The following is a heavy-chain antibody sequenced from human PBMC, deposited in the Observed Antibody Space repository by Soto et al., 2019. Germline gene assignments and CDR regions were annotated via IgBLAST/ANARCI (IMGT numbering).Heavy chain of an antibody. CDR3: ARERGAPGYNWFDP. V-gene: IGHV4-38-2*02. CDR2: MYHSGIT. D-gene: IGHD3-10*01. J-gene: IGHJ5*02. Sequence: PSETLSLTCAVSGYSIRSGYFWGWIRQPPGKGLEWIGSMYHSGITYYNLSLKSRVTISVDTSKNQLSLKLSSATAADTAVYYCARERGAPGYNWFDPWGQGTLVTVSS. CDR1: GYSIRSGYF.